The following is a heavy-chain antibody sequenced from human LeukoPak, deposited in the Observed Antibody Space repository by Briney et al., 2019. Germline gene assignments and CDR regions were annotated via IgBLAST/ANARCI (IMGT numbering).Heavy chain of an antibody. D-gene: IGHD3-10*01. CDR1: GYSISSGYY. Sequence: PSETLSLTCAVSGYSISSGYYWGWIRQPPGKGLEWIGSIYHSGSTYYNPSLKSRVTISVDTSKNQFSLKLSSVTAADTAVCYCARWDGSGRVYGMDVWGKGTTVTVSS. CDR3: ARWDGSGRVYGMDV. J-gene: IGHJ6*04. CDR2: IYHSGST. V-gene: IGHV4-38-2*01.